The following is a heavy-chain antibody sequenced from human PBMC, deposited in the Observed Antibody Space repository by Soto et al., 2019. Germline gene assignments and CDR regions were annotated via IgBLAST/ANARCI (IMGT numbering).Heavy chain of an antibody. D-gene: IGHD2-2*01. J-gene: IGHJ6*02. CDR1: GDSINNIYW. CDR2: IYNTGGR. V-gene: IGHV4-4*03. CDR3: ARAVYCTTANCWDDFHYYNIDV. Sequence: QVQLQQSGPGLVKPRGTLSPTGFFPGDSINNIYWGSWVGQAPGKGLRWIGKIYNTGGRSYMPSLRGRITLSVDTSKNQFSLKLTSVTAADTAVYYCARAVYCTTANCWDDFHYYNIDVWGQGTAVTVSS.